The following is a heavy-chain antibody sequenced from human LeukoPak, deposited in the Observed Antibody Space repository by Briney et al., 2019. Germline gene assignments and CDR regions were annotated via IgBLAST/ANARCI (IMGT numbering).Heavy chain of an antibody. J-gene: IGHJ4*02. V-gene: IGHV1-2*02. Sequence: ASVKVSCKASGYTFTGYYMHWVRQAPGQGREWMGWINPNSGGTNYAQKFQGRVTMTRDTSISTAYMELSRLRSDDTAVYYCARDGGRFGSGYHLYYFDYWGQGTLVTVSS. CDR1: GYTFTGYY. CDR3: ARDGGRFGSGYHLYYFDY. CDR2: INPNSGGT. D-gene: IGHD3-3*01.